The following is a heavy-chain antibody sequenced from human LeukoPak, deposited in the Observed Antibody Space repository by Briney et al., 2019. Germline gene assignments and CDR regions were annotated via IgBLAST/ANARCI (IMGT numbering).Heavy chain of an antibody. Sequence: GGSLRLSCAASGFTFRSYEMNWVRQAPGRGLEWVSYISRSGTTIYYVDSVKGRFTISRDNAKNSLYLQMNSLRAEDTAVYYCARDPPPYSSGWHGSVWGQGTLVTVSS. J-gene: IGHJ4*02. CDR1: GFTFRSYE. D-gene: IGHD6-19*01. CDR3: ARDPPPYSSGWHGSV. CDR2: ISRSGTTI. V-gene: IGHV3-48*03.